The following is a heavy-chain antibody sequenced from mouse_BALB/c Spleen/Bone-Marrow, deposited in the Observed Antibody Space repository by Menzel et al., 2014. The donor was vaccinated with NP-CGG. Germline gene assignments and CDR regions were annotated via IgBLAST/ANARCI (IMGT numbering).Heavy chain of an antibody. V-gene: IGHV14-3*02. Sequence: VQLQQSGAELVKPGASVKLSCTASGFNIKDPYMHWVKQRPEQGLEWIGRIDPANGNTKYDLKFQGKATITADTSSNTAYLQRSSLTAEDTAVYYCAPYYYGRWFTYWGQGTLVTVSA. CDR1: GFNIKDPY. CDR3: APYYYGRWFTY. CDR2: IDPANGNT. J-gene: IGHJ3*01. D-gene: IGHD1-1*01.